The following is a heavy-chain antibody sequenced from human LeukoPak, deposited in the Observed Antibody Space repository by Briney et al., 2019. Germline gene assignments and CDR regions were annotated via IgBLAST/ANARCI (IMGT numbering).Heavy chain of an antibody. CDR1: GYSFTRYW. D-gene: IGHD6-19*01. J-gene: IGHJ4*02. CDR3: ARHYSSGSDFDY. V-gene: IGHV5-10-1*01. Sequence: GESLRISCKGSGYSFTRYWISWVRQMPGKGLEWMGRIDPGDSYTNYSPSFQGHVTISADKSISTAYLQWSSLKASNTAMYYCARHYSSGSDFDYWGQGTLVTVSS. CDR2: IDPGDSYT.